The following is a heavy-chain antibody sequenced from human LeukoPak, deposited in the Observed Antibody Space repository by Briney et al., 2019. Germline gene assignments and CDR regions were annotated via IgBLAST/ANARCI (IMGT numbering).Heavy chain of an antibody. D-gene: IGHD1-26*01. J-gene: IGHJ5*02. V-gene: IGHV4-4*02. CDR2: IYYSGST. Sequence: SETLSLTCAVSGGSISSSNWWSWVRQPPGKGLEWIGSIYYSGSTYYNPSLKSRVTISVDTSKNQFSLKLSSVTAADTAVYYCASRELLDWFDPWGQGTLVTVSS. CDR3: ASRELLDWFDP. CDR1: GGSISSSNW.